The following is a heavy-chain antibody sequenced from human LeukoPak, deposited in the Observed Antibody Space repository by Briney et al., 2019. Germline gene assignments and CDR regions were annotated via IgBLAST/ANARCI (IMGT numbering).Heavy chain of an antibody. CDR3: ARLDSLNLITY. CDR2: IHYSGRT. D-gene: IGHD3-9*01. CDR1: GGSISSGTYY. V-gene: IGHV4-39*01. J-gene: IGHJ4*02. Sequence: SETLSLTCIVSGGSISSGTYYWGWIRQPPGKGLEWIGTIHYSGRTYYNPSLESRVTISVDTSKNQFSLKLTSVTAADTTVYYCARLDSLNLITYWGQGTLVTVSS.